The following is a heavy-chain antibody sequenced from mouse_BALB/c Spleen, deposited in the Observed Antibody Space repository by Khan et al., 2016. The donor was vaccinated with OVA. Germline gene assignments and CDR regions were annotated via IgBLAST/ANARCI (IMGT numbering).Heavy chain of an antibody. V-gene: IGHV1S56*01. CDR3: VREGLRGVAMDY. CDR1: GYTFTSYN. J-gene: IGHJ4*01. CDR2: IYPGDDST. Sequence: QVQLKQSGPALVKPGALVKISCKASGYTFTSYNINWVKQRPGQGLEWIGWIYPGDDSTKYNEKLKGKATLTADTSSSTAYLQHSSLTSENSSVYFCVREGLRGVAMDYWGQGTSVTVSS. D-gene: IGHD2-4*01.